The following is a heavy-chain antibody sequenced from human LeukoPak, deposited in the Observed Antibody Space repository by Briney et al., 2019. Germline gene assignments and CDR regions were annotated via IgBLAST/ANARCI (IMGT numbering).Heavy chain of an antibody. J-gene: IGHJ4*02. CDR3: ARDHFDSSGTVGY. Sequence: GGSLRLSCAASGFTFSSYAMHWVRQAPGKGLEWVAVISYDGSNKYYADSVKGRFTISRDNSKNTLYLQMNSLRAVDTAVYYCARDHFDSSGTVGYWGQGTLVTVSS. CDR2: ISYDGSNK. CDR1: GFTFSSYA. V-gene: IGHV3-30*04. D-gene: IGHD3-22*01.